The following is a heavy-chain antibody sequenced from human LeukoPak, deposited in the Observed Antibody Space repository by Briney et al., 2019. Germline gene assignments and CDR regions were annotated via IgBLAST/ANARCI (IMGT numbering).Heavy chain of an antibody. CDR3: ARRPGIAAAGSAFDI. V-gene: IGHV1-2*02. Sequence: ASVKVSCTASGYTFTGSYMHWVRQAPGQGLEWMGWYNPNSGGTHYAQKFQGRVTMTRDTSISTAYMELSRLRSDDTAVYYCARRPGIAAAGSAFDIWGQGTMVTVSS. CDR1: GYTFTGSY. CDR2: YNPNSGGT. D-gene: IGHD6-13*01. J-gene: IGHJ3*02.